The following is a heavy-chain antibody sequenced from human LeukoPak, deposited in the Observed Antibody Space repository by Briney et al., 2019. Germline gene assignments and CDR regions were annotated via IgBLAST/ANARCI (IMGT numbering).Heavy chain of an antibody. J-gene: IGHJ4*02. CDR2: ISNSGGT. V-gene: IGHV4-59*01. CDR1: GGSISSYY. Sequence: PSETLSLTCIVAGGSISSYYWNWFRQPPGEGLEWIGYISNSGGTNYNPSLKSRVTISVDTSKNQFSLRVSSVTAADTAVYYCATTICSGGSCSGYWGQGTLVTVSS. D-gene: IGHD2-15*01. CDR3: ATTICSGGSCSGY.